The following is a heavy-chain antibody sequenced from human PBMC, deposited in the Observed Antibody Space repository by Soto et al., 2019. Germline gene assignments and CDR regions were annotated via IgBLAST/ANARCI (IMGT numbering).Heavy chain of an antibody. CDR2: INPSGGST. J-gene: IGHJ5*02. Sequence: ASVKVSCKASGYTFTSYYMHWVRQAPGQGLEWMGIINPSGGSTSYAQKFQGRVTMTRDTSTSTVYMELISLRSEDTAVYYCVRGRRGWSFKRWFDPWGQGTLVTVSS. V-gene: IGHV1-46*01. D-gene: IGHD6-19*01. CDR3: VRGRRGWSFKRWFDP. CDR1: GYTFTSYY.